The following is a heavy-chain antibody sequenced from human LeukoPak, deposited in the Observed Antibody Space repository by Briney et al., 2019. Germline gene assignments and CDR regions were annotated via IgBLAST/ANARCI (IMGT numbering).Heavy chain of an antibody. Sequence: GGSLRLSCAASGFTFSSYEMNWVRQAPGKGLEWVGRIKSKIAGGTTDYPAPVKGRFTISRDDSKNMLYLQINSLKTEDTAVYYCAAGYGNTDFDYWGQGTLVTVSS. V-gene: IGHV3-15*01. CDR2: IKSKIAGGTT. CDR3: AAGYGNTDFDY. D-gene: IGHD5-18*01. J-gene: IGHJ4*02. CDR1: GFTFSSYE.